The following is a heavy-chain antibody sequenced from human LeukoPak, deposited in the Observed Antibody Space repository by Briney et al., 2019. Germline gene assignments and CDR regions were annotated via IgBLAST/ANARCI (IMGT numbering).Heavy chain of an antibody. CDR1: GYIFTDYY. J-gene: IGHJ3*01. D-gene: IGHD3-10*01. CDR2: INPSGGGT. CDR3: ARHSLMVRGGSIDAFGF. V-gene: IGHV1-46*01. Sequence: ASVKVSCKASGYIFTDYYMHWVRQAPGQGLEWMGIINPSGGGTRYAQKFQDRITMTWDTSTSTVYMELSSLRSEDTAEYYCARHSLMVRGGSIDAFGFWGQGTMVTVSS.